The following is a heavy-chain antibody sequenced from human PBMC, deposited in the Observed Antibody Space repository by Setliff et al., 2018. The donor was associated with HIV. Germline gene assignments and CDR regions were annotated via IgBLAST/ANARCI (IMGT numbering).Heavy chain of an antibody. CDR1: GGSISSYY. CDR3: ARAGFGYYYYYLDV. Sequence: PSETLSLTCTVSGGSISSYYWNWIRQSAGKGLEWIGRIDTSESTNYNPSLKSRVTMSVDTSNHQFSLKLRSVTAADTAVYDCARAGFGYYYYYLDVWGKGTTVTVSS. V-gene: IGHV4-4*07. CDR2: IDTSEST. D-gene: IGHD3-10*01. J-gene: IGHJ6*03.